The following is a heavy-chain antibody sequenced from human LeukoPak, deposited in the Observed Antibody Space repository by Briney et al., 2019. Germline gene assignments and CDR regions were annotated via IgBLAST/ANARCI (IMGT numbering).Heavy chain of an antibody. CDR2: IRSKAYGETT. CDR3: VRDRHFYGSGILNY. CDR1: GFAFGDYA. Sequence: GGSLRLSCTGSGFAFGDYAVSWVRQAPGKGLEWVGIIRSKAYGETTEYAASVKGRFITSRDDSKSVAYLQMNSLKTEDTAVYYCVRDRHFYGSGILNYWGQGTLVTVSS. D-gene: IGHD3-10*01. V-gene: IGHV3-49*04. J-gene: IGHJ4*02.